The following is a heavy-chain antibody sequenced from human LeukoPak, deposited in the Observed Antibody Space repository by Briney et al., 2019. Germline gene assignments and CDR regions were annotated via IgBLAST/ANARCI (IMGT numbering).Heavy chain of an antibody. J-gene: IGHJ1*01. CDR2: IRFDGSSH. D-gene: IGHD6-19*01. V-gene: IGHV3-30*02. CDR3: AKEYSLAVADEYLQH. CDR1: GFTFSSYA. Sequence: GGSLRLSCAASGFTFSSYAMNWVRRAPGKGLEWVAFIRFDGSSHLYADSVRGRFTISRDDSKYTLYLQMNSLRPEDTAVYYCAKEYSLAVADEYLQHWGQGTLVTVSS.